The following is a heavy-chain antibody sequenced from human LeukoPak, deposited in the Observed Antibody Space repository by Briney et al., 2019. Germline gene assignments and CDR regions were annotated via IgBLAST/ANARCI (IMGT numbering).Heavy chain of an antibody. Sequence: PGGSLRLSCAASGFPFSRYWMTWVRQAPGKGLEWVANIKYDGSEKFYVGSVRGRFTISRDNTNNSLHLQMNSLRAEDTAIYYCARGPTYDSGSPLGYGGQGTLVAVSS. CDR1: GFPFSRYW. V-gene: IGHV3-7*01. D-gene: IGHD3-10*01. J-gene: IGHJ4*02. CDR3: ARGPTYDSGSPLGY. CDR2: IKYDGSEK.